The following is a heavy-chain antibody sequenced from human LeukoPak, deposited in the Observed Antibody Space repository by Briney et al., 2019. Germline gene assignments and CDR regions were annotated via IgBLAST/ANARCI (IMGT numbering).Heavy chain of an antibody. V-gene: IGHV4-34*09. Sequence: SETLSLTCAVYGGSFSGYYWSWIRQPPGKGLEWIGYIYYSGSTYYNPSLKSRVTISVDTSKNQFSLKLSSVTAADTAVYYCARYGDYSNWGQGTLVTVSS. D-gene: IGHD4-17*01. CDR1: GGSFSGYY. J-gene: IGHJ4*02. CDR3: ARYGDYSN. CDR2: IYYSGST.